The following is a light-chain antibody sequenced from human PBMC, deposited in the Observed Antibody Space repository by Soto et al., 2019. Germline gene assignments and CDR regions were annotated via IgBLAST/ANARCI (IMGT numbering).Light chain of an antibody. V-gene: IGKV3-11*01. CDR1: QSVSTS. Sequence: IVLTQSPATLSLSPGERAALSCRASQSVSTSLAWYQHKPGQAPRLIIYDASKRAPGLPARFSGRGSGTDFTLTISSLEPEDFAVYYCQVRDVWPTFGQGTKVEIK. J-gene: IGKJ1*01. CDR2: DAS. CDR3: QVRDVWPT.